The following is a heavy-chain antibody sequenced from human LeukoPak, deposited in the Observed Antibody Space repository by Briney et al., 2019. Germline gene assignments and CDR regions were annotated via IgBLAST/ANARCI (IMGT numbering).Heavy chain of an antibody. CDR2: IYYSGST. J-gene: IGHJ4*02. D-gene: IGHD5-18*01. Sequence: SETLSLTCTVSGGSISSSGYYWGWIRQPPGKGLEWIGSIYYSGSTYYNPSLKSRVTISVDTSKNQFSLKLSSVTAADTAVYYCARDKGYSYGKNTYYFDYWGQGTLVTVSS. CDR1: GGSISSSGYY. CDR3: ARDKGYSYGKNTYYFDY. V-gene: IGHV4-39*07.